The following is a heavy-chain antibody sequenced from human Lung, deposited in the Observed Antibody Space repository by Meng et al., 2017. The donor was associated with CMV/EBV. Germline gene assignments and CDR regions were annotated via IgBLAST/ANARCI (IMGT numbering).Heavy chain of an antibody. CDR3: ARVGAYCGGDCYHPR. CDR2: IYHSGST. D-gene: IGHD2-21*02. CDR1: GGALSSRNW. V-gene: IGHV4-4*02. Sequence: QVQLQESGPGLVKPSGTLSLTCAVPGGALSSRNWWSWVRQPPGKGLEWIGEIYHSGSTNYNPPLKSRVTISVDESKNQFSLRLSSVTAADTAVYYCARVGAYCGGDCYHPRWGQGTLVTVSS. J-gene: IGHJ4*02.